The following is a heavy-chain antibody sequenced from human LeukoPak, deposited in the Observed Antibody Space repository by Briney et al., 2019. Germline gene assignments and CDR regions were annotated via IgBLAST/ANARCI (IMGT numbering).Heavy chain of an antibody. V-gene: IGHV7-4-1*02. Sequence: GASVKVSCKASGYIFDIHAIIWVRQAPGQGLEFLGWINTNTGNPTYAQGFTGRFVFSLDTSVSTAYLQISSLKAEDTAVYYCAREGPYGVPGAFDIWGQGTMVTVSS. CDR3: AREGPYGVPGAFDI. D-gene: IGHD4-17*01. J-gene: IGHJ3*02. CDR1: GYIFDIHA. CDR2: INTNTGNP.